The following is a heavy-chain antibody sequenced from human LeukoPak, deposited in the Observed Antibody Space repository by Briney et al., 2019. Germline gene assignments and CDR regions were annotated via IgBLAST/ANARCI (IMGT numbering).Heavy chain of an antibody. J-gene: IGHJ4*02. CDR1: GFTFSNYG. CDR2: ISYDGRNE. V-gene: IGHV3-30*18. CDR3: AKVYSYGDY. D-gene: IGHD5-18*01. Sequence: GGSLRLSCAASGFTFSNYGMHWVRQAPGKGLEWVAIISYDGRNEYYADSAKGRFTISRDNSKNTLYLQMNSLRAEDTAVYYCAKVYSYGDYWGQGTLVTVSS.